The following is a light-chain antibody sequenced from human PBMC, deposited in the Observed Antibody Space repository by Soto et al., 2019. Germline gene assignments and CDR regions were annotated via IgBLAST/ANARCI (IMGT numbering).Light chain of an antibody. CDR2: GAP. CDR1: QRISSN. J-gene: IGKJ2*01. Sequence: EILMTQSQATLSFSPGERATLSCRASQRISSNVAWYQLKPGQAPRLLIYGAPTRATGVPARFSGGGSGTEFTLTISSLQSEDFAVYFCQQYKDWPPYTFGQGTKLEIK. CDR3: QQYKDWPPYT. V-gene: IGKV3-15*01.